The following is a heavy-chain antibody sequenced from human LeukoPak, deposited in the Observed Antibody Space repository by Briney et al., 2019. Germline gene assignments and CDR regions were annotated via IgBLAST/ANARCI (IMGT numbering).Heavy chain of an antibody. CDR2: IKQDGSEK. D-gene: IGHD3-10*01. CDR3: AQYYYGSGSWH. Sequence: GGSLRLSCAASGFTFSNYWMSWVRQAPGKGLEWVANIKQDGSEKYYVDSVKGRFTISRDNAKNSLYLQMNSLRAEDTAAYYCAQYYYGSGSWHWGQGTLVTVSS. J-gene: IGHJ4*02. V-gene: IGHV3-7*03. CDR1: GFTFSNYW.